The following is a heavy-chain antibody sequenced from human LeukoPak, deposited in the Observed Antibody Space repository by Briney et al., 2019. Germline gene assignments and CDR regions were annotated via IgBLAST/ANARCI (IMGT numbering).Heavy chain of an antibody. CDR2: IYTSGST. CDR1: GGSISSGSYY. D-gene: IGHD4-17*01. V-gene: IGHV4-61*02. CDR3: ARLGGGGDYYYGYYYYYYMDV. Sequence: TLSLTCTVSGGSISSGSYYWSWIRQPAGKGLEWIGRIYTSGSTNYNPSLKSRVTISVDTSKNQFSLKLSSVTAADTAVYYCARLGGGGDYYYGYYYYYYMDVWGKGTTVTISS. J-gene: IGHJ6*03.